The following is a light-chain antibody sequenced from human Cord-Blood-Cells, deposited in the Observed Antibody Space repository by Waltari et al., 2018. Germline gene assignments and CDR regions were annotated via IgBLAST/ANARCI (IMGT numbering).Light chain of an antibody. J-gene: IGLJ3*02. CDR1: SSDVGRYNL. CDR3: CSYAGSSTWV. Sequence: QSALTQPASVSGSPGQSIIISCTGTSSDVGRYNLVSWYQQHPGQAPKLMIYECSKRPLGVSNRFSGSKSGNTASLTISGLQAEDEADYYCCSYAGSSTWVFGGGTKLTVL. CDR2: ECS. V-gene: IGLV2-23*01.